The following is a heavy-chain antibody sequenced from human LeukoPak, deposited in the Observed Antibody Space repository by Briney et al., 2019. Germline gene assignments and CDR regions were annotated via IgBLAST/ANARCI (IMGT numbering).Heavy chain of an antibody. CDR2: INPNSGGT. D-gene: IGHD2-2*01. CDR1: GYTFTGYY. J-gene: IGHJ4*02. CDR3: AREGDPYIVVVPAATGY. V-gene: IGHV1-2*02. Sequence: ASVKVSCKASGYTFTGYYMHWVRQAPGQGLEWMGWINPNSGGTNYAQKFQGRDTMTRDTSISTAYMELSRLRSDDTAVYYCAREGDPYIVVVPAATGYWGQGTLVTVSS.